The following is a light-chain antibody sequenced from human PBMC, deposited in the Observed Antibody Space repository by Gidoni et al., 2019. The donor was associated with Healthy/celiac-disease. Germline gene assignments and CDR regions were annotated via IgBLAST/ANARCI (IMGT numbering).Light chain of an antibody. V-gene: IGKV3-11*01. Sequence: IVLTQSPAPLSLSPGERATLSCRASQSVSSYLAWYQQKPGQAPRLLIYDASNRATGIPARFSGSGSGTDFTLTISSLEPEDFAVYYCQQRSNWSGAFGPGTKVDIK. CDR1: QSVSSY. CDR2: DAS. CDR3: QQRSNWSGA. J-gene: IGKJ3*01.